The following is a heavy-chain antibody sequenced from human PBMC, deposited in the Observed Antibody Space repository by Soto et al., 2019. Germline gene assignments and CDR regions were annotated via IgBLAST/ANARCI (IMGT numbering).Heavy chain of an antibody. CDR2: IYPGDSDT. V-gene: IGHV5-51*01. D-gene: IGHD6-13*01. CDR1: GYSFTSYW. CDR3: ARHRRTIIAAAHRGYFDY. J-gene: IGHJ4*02. Sequence: PGESLKISCKGSGYSFTSYWIGWVRQMPGKGLEWMGIIYPGDSDTRYSPSFQGQVTISADKSISTAYLQWSSLKASDTAMYYCARHRRTIIAAAHRGYFDYWGQGTLVTVSS.